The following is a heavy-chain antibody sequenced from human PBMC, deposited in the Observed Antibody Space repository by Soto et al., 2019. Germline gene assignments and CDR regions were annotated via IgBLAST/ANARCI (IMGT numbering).Heavy chain of an antibody. V-gene: IGHV4-59*08. CDR3: ARHHIGGWRYDILTGHPRGNWFDP. J-gene: IGHJ5*02. D-gene: IGHD3-9*01. CDR1: GGSISSYY. CDR2: IYYSGST. Sequence: SETLSLTCTVSGGSISSYYWSWIRQPPGKGLEWIGYIYYSGSTNYNPSLKSRVTISVDTSKNQFSLKLSSVTAADTAVYYCARHHIGGWRYDILTGHPRGNWFDPWGQGTLVTVSS.